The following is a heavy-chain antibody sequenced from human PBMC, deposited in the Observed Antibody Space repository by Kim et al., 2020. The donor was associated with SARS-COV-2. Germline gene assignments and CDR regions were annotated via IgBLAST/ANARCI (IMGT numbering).Heavy chain of an antibody. V-gene: IGHV4-4*07. CDR2: IFSSGST. CDR1: GASLSRYY. CDR3: ARDGGGGWEPPEN. D-gene: IGHD1-26*01. J-gene: IGHJ4*02. Sequence: SETLSLTCTVSGASLSRYYWSWIRQPAGKGLEWIGRIFSSGSTNYSPSLKSRVTMSVDTSKNQFSLKLTSVTAADMAVYYCARDGGGGWEPPENWGQGTL.